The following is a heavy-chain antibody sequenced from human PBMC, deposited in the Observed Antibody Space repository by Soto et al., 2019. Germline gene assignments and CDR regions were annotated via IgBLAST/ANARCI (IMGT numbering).Heavy chain of an antibody. V-gene: IGHV3-21*01. Sequence: GGSLRLSCAASGFTFSSYSMNWVRQAPGKGLECVSSISSSSSYIYYADSVKGRFTISRDNAKNSMYLQMNSLRAEDTAVYYGARRKMDDIGGFEPWGQGTLVTVSS. D-gene: IGHD3-10*01. CDR2: ISSSSSYI. CDR3: ARRKMDDIGGFEP. CDR1: GFTFSSYS. J-gene: IGHJ5*02.